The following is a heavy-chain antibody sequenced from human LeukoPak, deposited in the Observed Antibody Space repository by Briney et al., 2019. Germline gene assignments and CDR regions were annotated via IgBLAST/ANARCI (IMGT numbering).Heavy chain of an antibody. CDR3: ARGRLDRYFDY. Sequence: GGSLRLSCAASGFTVSSNYMSWVRQAPGKGLEWVSVIYSGGSTYYADSVKGRFTISRDNSKNTLYLQMNSLRAEDTAVYYCARGRLDRYFDYWGQGTLVTVSS. CDR1: GFTVSSNY. D-gene: IGHD6-19*01. CDR2: IYSGGST. J-gene: IGHJ4*02. V-gene: IGHV3-53*01.